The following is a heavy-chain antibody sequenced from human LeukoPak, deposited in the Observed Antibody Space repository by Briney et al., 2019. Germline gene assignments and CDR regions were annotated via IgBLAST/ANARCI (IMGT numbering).Heavy chain of an antibody. CDR3: ARDSSSGSRDYYYGMDV. Sequence: GGSLRLSCAASGFTVSSNYMSWVRQAPGEGLEWVSVIYSGGSTYYADSVKGRFTISRDNSKNTLYLQMNSLRAEDTAVYYCARDSSSGSRDYYYGMDVWGQGTTVTVSS. CDR1: GFTVSSNY. J-gene: IGHJ6*02. D-gene: IGHD5-12*01. V-gene: IGHV3-53*01. CDR2: IYSGGST.